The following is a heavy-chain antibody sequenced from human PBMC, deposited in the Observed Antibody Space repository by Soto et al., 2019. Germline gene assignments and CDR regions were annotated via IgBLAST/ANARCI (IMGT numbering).Heavy chain of an antibody. V-gene: IGHV1-8*01. CDR1: GYTFTSYD. Sequence: ASVKVSCKASGYTFTSYDINWVRQATGQGLEWMGWMNPNSGNTGYAQKFQGRVTMTRNTSISTAYMELSSLRSEDTAVYYCARACVLLWFGELNWFDPWGQGTLVTVSS. D-gene: IGHD3-10*01. CDR2: MNPNSGNT. J-gene: IGHJ5*02. CDR3: ARACVLLWFGELNWFDP.